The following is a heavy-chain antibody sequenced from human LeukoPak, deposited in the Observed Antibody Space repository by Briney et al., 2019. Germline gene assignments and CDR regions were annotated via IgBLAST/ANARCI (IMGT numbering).Heavy chain of an antibody. J-gene: IGHJ5*02. CDR2: IYYSGST. V-gene: IGHV4-59*01. CDR3: ARVRYYYDSSGSQYNWFDP. Sequence: SETLSLTCTVSGGSISSYYWSWIRQPPGKGLEWIGYIYYSGSTNYNPSLKSRVTISVDTSKNQFSLKLSSVTAADTAVYYCARVRYYYDSSGSQYNWFDPWGQGTLDTVSS. D-gene: IGHD3-22*01. CDR1: GGSISSYY.